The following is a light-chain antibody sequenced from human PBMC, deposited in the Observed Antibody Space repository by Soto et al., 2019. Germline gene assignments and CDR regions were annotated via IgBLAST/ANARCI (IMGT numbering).Light chain of an antibody. Sequence: QPVLTQSPSASASLGASVKLTCTLSSGHSSYAIAWHQQHPEKGPRYLMKLNSVGSHSKGDGIPDRFSGSSSGAERYLTISSLQSEDEADYYCQTWGTGIQVFGGGTKLTVL. V-gene: IGLV4-69*01. CDR2: LNSVGSH. J-gene: IGLJ2*01. CDR3: QTWGTGIQV. CDR1: SGHSSYA.